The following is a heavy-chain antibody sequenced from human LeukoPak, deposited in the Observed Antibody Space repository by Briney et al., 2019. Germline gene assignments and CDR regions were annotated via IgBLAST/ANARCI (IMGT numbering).Heavy chain of an antibody. Sequence: PGGSLRLSCAASGFTFSSYWMSWVRQAPGKGQEWVSAISGSGGSTYYADSVKGRFTISRDNSKNTLYLQMNSLRAEDTAVYYCAKEGIAARYYFDYWGQGTLVTVSS. CDR3: AKEGIAARYYFDY. J-gene: IGHJ4*02. CDR2: ISGSGGST. V-gene: IGHV3-23*01. CDR1: GFTFSSYW. D-gene: IGHD6-6*01.